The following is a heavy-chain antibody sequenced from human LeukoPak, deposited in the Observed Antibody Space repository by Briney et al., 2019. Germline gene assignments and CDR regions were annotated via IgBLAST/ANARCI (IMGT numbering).Heavy chain of an antibody. CDR1: GLSFSNAW. CDR2: IISRTSDGAT. V-gene: IGHV3-15*01. CDR3: TTYRYPDDVTGYSYFDY. J-gene: IGHJ4*02. Sequence: SGGSLRLFCTASGLSFSNAWMIWVRHATGKGLECVGRIISRTSDGATDSAAPVRGRFTILREESQNTLYRKRNSLNTEDTAVYYCTTYRYPDDVTGYSYFDYWGQGIPVTVSS. D-gene: IGHD3-9*01.